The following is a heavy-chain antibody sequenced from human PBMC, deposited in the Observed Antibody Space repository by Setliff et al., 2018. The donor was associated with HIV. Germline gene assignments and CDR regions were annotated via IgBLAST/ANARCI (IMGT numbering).Heavy chain of an antibody. CDR2: IIPILGPA. D-gene: IGHD5-18*01. V-gene: IGHV1-69*11. CDR1: GGAFSSYA. J-gene: IGHJ4*02. Sequence: SVKVSCKASGGAFSSYALSWVRQAPGQGLEWMGRIIPILGPAHYAQKFQGRVTITADESTTTAYMELNSLTSEDTALYYCARVGFSSRHTGDFFDSWGQGTLVTVSS. CDR3: ARVGFSSRHTGDFFDS.